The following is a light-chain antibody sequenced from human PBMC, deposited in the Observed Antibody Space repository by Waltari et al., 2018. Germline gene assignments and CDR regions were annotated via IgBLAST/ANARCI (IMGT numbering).Light chain of an antibody. CDR2: STN. Sequence: QTVVTQEPSFSVSPGGTVTLTCGLSSGSVSPSYYPSWYQQTPGQAPRTLIYSTNTRSSGVPDRFSGSILGNKAALTITGAQADDESDYYCVLYMGSGIPVVFGGGTKLTVL. CDR1: SGSVSPSYY. V-gene: IGLV8-61*01. J-gene: IGLJ2*01. CDR3: VLYMGSGIPVV.